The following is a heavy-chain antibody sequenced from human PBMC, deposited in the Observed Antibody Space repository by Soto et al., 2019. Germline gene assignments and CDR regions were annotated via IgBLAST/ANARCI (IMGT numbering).Heavy chain of an antibody. CDR2: ISGSGGTT. J-gene: IGHJ4*02. D-gene: IGHD4-17*01. CDR1: GFTFSSYA. Sequence: GGSLRLSCAASGFTFSSYAMSWVRQAPGKGLEWVSGISGSGGTTYYADSVKGRFTISRDNSKNTLYLQMNSLRAEDTAVYYCAIKVSYRDYDYWGQGTLVTVSS. V-gene: IGHV3-23*01. CDR3: AIKVSYRDYDY.